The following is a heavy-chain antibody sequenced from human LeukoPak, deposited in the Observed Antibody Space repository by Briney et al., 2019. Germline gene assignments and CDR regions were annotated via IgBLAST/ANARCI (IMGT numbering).Heavy chain of an antibody. CDR3: TKDPNGDYVGAFAP. CDR2: ISYDGSNK. Sequence: GRSLRLSCAAPGFTFSSYGMHWVRQAPGKGLEWVAVISYDGSNKYYADSVKGRFTISRDNSKNTLYLQMNSLRADDTAIYYCTKDPNGDYVGAFAPWGQGTLVTVSS. J-gene: IGHJ5*02. CDR1: GFTFSSYG. D-gene: IGHD4-17*01. V-gene: IGHV3-30*18.